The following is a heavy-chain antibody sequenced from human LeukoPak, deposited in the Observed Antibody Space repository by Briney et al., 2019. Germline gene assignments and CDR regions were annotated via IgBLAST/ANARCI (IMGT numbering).Heavy chain of an antibody. D-gene: IGHD3-10*01. CDR2: IYPGDSDT. Sequence: GESLKISCKGSGYSFTSYWIGWVRQMPGKGLEWMGIIYPGDSDTRYSPSFQGQVTISADKSISAACLQWSSLKASNTAMYYCARNRNGGSGSYGNWFDPWGQGTLVTVSS. CDR3: ARNRNGGSGSYGNWFDP. CDR1: GYSFTSYW. V-gene: IGHV5-51*01. J-gene: IGHJ5*02.